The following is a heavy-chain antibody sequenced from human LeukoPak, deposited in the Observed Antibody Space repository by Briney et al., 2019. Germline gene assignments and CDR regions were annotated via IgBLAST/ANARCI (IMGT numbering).Heavy chain of an antibody. CDR2: TSYDGSNK. CDR1: GFTFSSYG. V-gene: IGHV3-30*18. D-gene: IGHD4-23*01. J-gene: IGHJ4*02. CDR3: AKGSPDYGGNLFPAPFDY. Sequence: PGGSLRLSCAASGFTFSSYGMHWVRQAPGKGLEWVAVTSYDGSNKYYADSVKGRFTISRDNSKNTLYLQMNSLRAEDTAVYYCAKGSPDYGGNLFPAPFDYWGQGTLVTVSS.